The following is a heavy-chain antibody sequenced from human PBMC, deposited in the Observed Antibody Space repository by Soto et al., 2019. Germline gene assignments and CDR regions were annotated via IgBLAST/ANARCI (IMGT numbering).Heavy chain of an antibody. D-gene: IGHD2-21*02. CDR1: GFTFSDNY. CDR3: TTMGWADHRTAAVSNDGFDI. V-gene: IGHV3-15*07. CDR2: IKSKTDGGTT. Sequence: GGSLRLSCAASGFTFSDNYMDWVRQAPGKGLEWVGRIKSKTDGGTTDYAAPVKGRFTISRDDSKNTLYLQMNSLKTEDTAVYYCTTMGWADHRTAAVSNDGFDIWGRGTMVTVSS. J-gene: IGHJ3*02.